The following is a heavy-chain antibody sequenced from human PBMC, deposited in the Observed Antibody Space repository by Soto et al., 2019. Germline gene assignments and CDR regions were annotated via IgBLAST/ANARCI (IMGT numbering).Heavy chain of an antibody. CDR3: AREGYYGSGSADY. D-gene: IGHD3-10*01. J-gene: IGHJ4*02. Sequence: QVQLVQSGAEVKKPGASVKVSCKASGYTFNRYGISWVRQAPGQGLEWMGWISAYNGNTNYAQKLQGRVTMTTDTRPSTAYKELRSLSSDDTAVYYCAREGYYGSGSADYWGLGTLVTLSS. CDR2: ISAYNGNT. CDR1: GYTFNRYG. V-gene: IGHV1-18*01.